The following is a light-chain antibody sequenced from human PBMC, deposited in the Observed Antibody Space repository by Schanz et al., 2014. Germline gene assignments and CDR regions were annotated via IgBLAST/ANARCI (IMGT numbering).Light chain of an antibody. CDR3: QQYGTAPQT. J-gene: IGKJ1*01. CDR1: QSVYSSY. Sequence: EVVLTQSPGTLSLSPGERATVSCRASQSVYSSYLAWYQQKPGQAPRLLMYDSSTRATGIPDRLSGSGSGTDFTLTISRLEPEDFAVYFCQQYGTAPQTFGQGTKVEIK. V-gene: IGKV3-20*01. CDR2: DSS.